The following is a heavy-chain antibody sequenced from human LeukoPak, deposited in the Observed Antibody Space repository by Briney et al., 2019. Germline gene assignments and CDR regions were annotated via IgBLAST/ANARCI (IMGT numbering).Heavy chain of an antibody. J-gene: IGHJ1*01. CDR2: ISTRGSYI. CDR3: ARAEVLLWFGESPGAEYFQH. D-gene: IGHD3-10*01. Sequence: GGSLRLPCAASGFTFSSYNMTWVRQAPGKGLEWVSSISTRGSYIYYADSVKGRFTISRDNAKNSLYLQMNSLRAEDTAVYYCARAEVLLWFGESPGAEYFQHWGQGTLVTVSS. V-gene: IGHV3-21*01. CDR1: GFTFSSYN.